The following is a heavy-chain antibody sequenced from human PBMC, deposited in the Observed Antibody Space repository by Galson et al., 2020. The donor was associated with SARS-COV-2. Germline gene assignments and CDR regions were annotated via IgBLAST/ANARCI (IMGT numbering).Heavy chain of an antibody. CDR3: AKADADGDY. Sequence: GGSLRLSCAASGFTFDDYAMHWVRQAPGKGLEWVSGISWNSGSIGYADSVKGRFTISRDNAKNSLYLQMNSLRAEDTALYYCAKADADGDYWGQGTLVTVSS. CDR1: GFTFDDYA. J-gene: IGHJ4*02. V-gene: IGHV3-9*01. D-gene: IGHD2-8*01. CDR2: ISWNSGSI.